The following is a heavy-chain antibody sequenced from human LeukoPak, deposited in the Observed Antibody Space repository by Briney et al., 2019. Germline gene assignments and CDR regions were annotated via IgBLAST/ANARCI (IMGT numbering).Heavy chain of an antibody. J-gene: IGHJ4*02. CDR3: ARNGASSGRPYHFDY. CDR2: ISSSSSTI. CDR1: KFSFSNYG. V-gene: IGHV3-48*01. Sequence: GGSLRLSCAASKFSFSNYGMNWVRQAPGKGLEWISYISSSSSTIYYADSVKGRFTISRDNAESSLYLQMNGLRAEDTAVYYCARNGASSGRPYHFDYWGQGTLVTVSS. D-gene: IGHD6-19*01.